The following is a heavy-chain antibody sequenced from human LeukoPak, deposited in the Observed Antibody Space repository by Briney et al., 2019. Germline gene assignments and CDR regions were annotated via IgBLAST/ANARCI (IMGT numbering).Heavy chain of an antibody. CDR3: AREGYCSSTSCYYYYYYMDV. CDR1: GGSFSGYY. V-gene: IGHV4-34*01. Sequence: SETLSLTCAVYGGSFSGYYWSWIREPPGKGLEWIGEINHSRSTNYNPSLKSRVTISVNTSKNQFSLTLSSVTAADTAVYYCAREGYCSSTSCYYYYYYMDVWGKGTTVTVSS. J-gene: IGHJ6*03. CDR2: INHSRST. D-gene: IGHD2-2*01.